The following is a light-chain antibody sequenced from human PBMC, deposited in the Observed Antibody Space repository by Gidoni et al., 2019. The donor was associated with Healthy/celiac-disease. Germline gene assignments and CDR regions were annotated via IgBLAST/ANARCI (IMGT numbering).Light chain of an antibody. CDR1: QSISSY. CDR3: QQNYSTPAT. V-gene: IGKV1-39*01. J-gene: IGKJ1*01. CDR2: AAS. Sequence: DIQMTQSPSSLSASVGDRVTITCRASQSISSYLNWYQQKPGKAPKLLIYAASSLQSGVPSRFSSSCSGTDFTITISSLQPEDFATYYYQQNYSTPATFGQGTKVEIK.